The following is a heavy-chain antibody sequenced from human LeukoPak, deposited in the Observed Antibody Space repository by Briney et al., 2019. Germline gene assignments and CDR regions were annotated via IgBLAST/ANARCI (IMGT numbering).Heavy chain of an antibody. D-gene: IGHD2-8*01. V-gene: IGHV3-21*01. CDR2: IDSSGGYI. Sequence: GGSLRLSCEASGFTLNTYSMNWARQAPGKGLEWVSSIDSSGGYIFYADSVKGRFTISRDNAKNSLYLQMDSLRAEDTAVYYCATESFYASHYWGQGTLVTVSS. CDR1: GFTLNTYS. J-gene: IGHJ4*02. CDR3: ATESFYASHY.